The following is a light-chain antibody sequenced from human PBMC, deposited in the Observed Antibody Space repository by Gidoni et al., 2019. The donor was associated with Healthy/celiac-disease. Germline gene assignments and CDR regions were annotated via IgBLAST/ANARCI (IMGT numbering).Light chain of an antibody. CDR2: GAS. CDR1: QSVSSN. J-gene: IGKJ2*01. Sequence: EIVMTQSPATLSVSLRERATLSCRASQSVSSNLAWYQQKPGQAPRLLIYGASTRATGIPARFSGSGSGTEFTLTISSLQSEDFAVYYCQQYNNWPRTFGQGTKLEIK. CDR3: QQYNNWPRT. V-gene: IGKV3-15*01.